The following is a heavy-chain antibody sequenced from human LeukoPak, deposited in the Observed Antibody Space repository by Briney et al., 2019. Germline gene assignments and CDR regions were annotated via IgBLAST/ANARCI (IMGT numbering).Heavy chain of an antibody. CDR2: IIPIFGTA. CDR3: ARDQRSSRDTASVV. J-gene: IGHJ4*02. CDR1: GGTFSSYA. V-gene: IGHV1-69*05. Sequence: SVKVSCKASGGTFSSYAISWVRQAPGQGLEWMGRIIPIFGTANYAQKFQGRVTITTDKSTSTAYMELSSLRSEDTAVYYCARDQRSSRDTASVVWGQETLVTVSS. D-gene: IGHD5-18*01.